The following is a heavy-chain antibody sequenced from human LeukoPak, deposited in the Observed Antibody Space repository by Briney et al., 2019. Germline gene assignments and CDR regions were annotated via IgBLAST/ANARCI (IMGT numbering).Heavy chain of an antibody. Sequence: GGSLRLSCAASGFTFDDYAMHWVRQAPGKGLEWVSGISWNSGSIGYADSVKGRFTISRDNAKNSLYLQMNSLRAEDTALYYCAKDMIGGYYYYGMDVWGQGTTVTVSS. CDR3: AKDMIGGYYYYGMDV. J-gene: IGHJ6*02. CDR1: GFTFDDYA. D-gene: IGHD2-15*01. CDR2: ISWNSGSI. V-gene: IGHV3-9*01.